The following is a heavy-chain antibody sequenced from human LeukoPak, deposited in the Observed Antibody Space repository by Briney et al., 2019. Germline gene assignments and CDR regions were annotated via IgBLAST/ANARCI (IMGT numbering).Heavy chain of an antibody. CDR1: GFPLGTYT. CDR2: ISGGSNFI. Sequence: GGCLRLSCAASGFPLGTYTMSWVRQAPGEGLEWVGSISGGSNFIYYADSLKGRFNISRDNAQNSLYLQINSLTAEDTAVYYCATRPGDNLFWDQGTLVTVSS. CDR3: ATRPGDNLF. D-gene: IGHD4-23*01. J-gene: IGHJ4*02. V-gene: IGHV3-21*01.